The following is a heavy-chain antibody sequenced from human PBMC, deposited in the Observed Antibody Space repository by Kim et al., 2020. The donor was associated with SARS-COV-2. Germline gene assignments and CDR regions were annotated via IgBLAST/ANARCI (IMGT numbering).Heavy chain of an antibody. CDR3: AKDRVVVAATSLWFDP. CDR2: ISWNSGSI. Sequence: GGSLRLSCAASGFTFGDYAMHWVRQAPGKGLEWVSGISWNSGSIGYADSVKGRFTISRDNAKNSLYLQMNSLRAEDTALHYCAKDRVVVAATSLWFDPWGQGTLVTVSS. D-gene: IGHD2-15*01. J-gene: IGHJ5*02. CDR1: GFTFGDYA. V-gene: IGHV3-9*01.